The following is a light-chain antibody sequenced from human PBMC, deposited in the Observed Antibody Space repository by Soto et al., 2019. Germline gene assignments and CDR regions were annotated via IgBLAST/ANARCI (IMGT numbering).Light chain of an antibody. Sequence: GDRVTITCRASQSIANYLNWYQQKPGKAPKLLIYAASTLESGVPSRFSGSGSGTDFTLTISSLQPEDFATYYFQQSYNNPKTFGQGTKGDI. CDR1: QSIANY. J-gene: IGKJ1*01. CDR3: QQSYNNPKT. CDR2: AAS. V-gene: IGKV1-39*01.